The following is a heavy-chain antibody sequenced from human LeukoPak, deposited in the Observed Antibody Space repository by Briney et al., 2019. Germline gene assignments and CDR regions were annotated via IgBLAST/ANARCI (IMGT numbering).Heavy chain of an antibody. Sequence: PSETLSLTCTVSGGSISSSSYYWGWIRQPPGKGLEWIGSIYYSGSTYYNLSLKSRVTISVDTSKNQFSLKLSSVTAADTAVYYCARVGIPGYYYDSSGLLMDVWGKGTTVTISS. CDR1: GGSISSSSYY. J-gene: IGHJ6*03. CDR2: IYYSGST. D-gene: IGHD3-22*01. V-gene: IGHV4-39*07. CDR3: ARVGIPGYYYDSSGLLMDV.